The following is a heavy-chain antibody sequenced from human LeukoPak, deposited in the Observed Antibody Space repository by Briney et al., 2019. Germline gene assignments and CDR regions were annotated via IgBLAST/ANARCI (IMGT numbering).Heavy chain of an antibody. CDR2: IYYSGTT. CDR1: GGSLSAYY. D-gene: IGHD6-19*01. CDR3: ARVYSSTHNWFDT. Sequence: SETLSLTCAVYGGSLSAYYWAWIRQPPGEGLEWIGSIYYSGTTYFNSSLKSRVTISVERSKNHFSLKLSSLTVADTARYYCARVYSSTHNWFDTWGQGIQVTVSS. V-gene: IGHV4-34*01. J-gene: IGHJ5*02.